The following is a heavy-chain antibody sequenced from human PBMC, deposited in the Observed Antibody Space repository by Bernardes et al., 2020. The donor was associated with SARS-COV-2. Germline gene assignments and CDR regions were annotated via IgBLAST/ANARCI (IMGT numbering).Heavy chain of an antibody. CDR3: ARAVWGIWHFDL. V-gene: IGHV4-34*01. CDR2: INYSGST. D-gene: IGHD3-16*01. Sequence: ETLSLTCAVYGGSLSGYYWNWIRQPPGKGLEWIGEINYSGSTNYNPSLKSRVTISVDTSKNQFSLKLSSVTAADTAVYYCARAVWGIWHFDLWGRDTLVTVSS. J-gene: IGHJ2*01. CDR1: GGSLSGYY.